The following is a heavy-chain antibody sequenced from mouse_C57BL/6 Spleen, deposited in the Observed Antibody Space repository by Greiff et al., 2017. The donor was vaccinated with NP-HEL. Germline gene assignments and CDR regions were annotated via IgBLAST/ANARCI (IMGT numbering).Heavy chain of an antibody. CDR1: GYSITSGYY. V-gene: IGHV3-6*01. Sequence: EVKLVESGPGLVKPSQSLSLTCSVTGYSITSGYYWNWIRQFPGNKLEWMGYISYDGSNNYNPSLKNRISITRDTSKNQFFLKLNAVTTEDTATYYCARDPIYYDYDEWFAYWGQGTLVTVSA. CDR2: ISYDGSN. J-gene: IGHJ3*01. D-gene: IGHD2-4*01. CDR3: ARDPIYYDYDEWFAY.